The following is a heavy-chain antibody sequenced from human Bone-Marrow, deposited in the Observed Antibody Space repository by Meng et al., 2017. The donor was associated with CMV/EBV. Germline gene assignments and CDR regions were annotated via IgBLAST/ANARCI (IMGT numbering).Heavy chain of an antibody. CDR2: VNPNSGGT. CDR1: GYTFSGHY. V-gene: IGHV1-2*02. J-gene: IGHJ4*02. D-gene: IGHD2/OR15-2a*01. Sequence: ASVKASCKATGYTFSGHYLHWVRQAPGKGLEWMGWVNPNSGGTNYAQKFQTRVTMTRDMSISTSYMELRRLTSDDTALYFCAREFYFHGSNYYPHYFDSWGQGTLVTASS. CDR3: AREFYFHGSNYYPHYFDS.